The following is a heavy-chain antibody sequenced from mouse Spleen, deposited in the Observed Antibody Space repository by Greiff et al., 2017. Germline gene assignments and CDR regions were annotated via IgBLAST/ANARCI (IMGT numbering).Heavy chain of an antibody. D-gene: IGHD3-2*02. CDR3: AISRAQARYFDV. Sequence: QVQLQQSGPGLVQPSQSLSITCTVSGFSLTSYGVHWVRQSPGKGLEWLGVIWRGGSTAYNAAFMSSLSITKDNSKSQVFFKMNSLQADDTAIYYCAISRAQARYFDVWGTGTTVTVSA. V-gene: IGHV2-5*01. J-gene: IGHJ1*03. CDR1: GFSLTSYG. CDR2: IWRGGST.